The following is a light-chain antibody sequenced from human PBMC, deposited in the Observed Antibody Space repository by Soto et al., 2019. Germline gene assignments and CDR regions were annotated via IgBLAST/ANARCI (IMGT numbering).Light chain of an antibody. V-gene: IGLV1-44*01. Sequence: QSVVTQPPSASGTPGQRVTISCSGSRSNIGSNTVNWYQQLPGAAPRLLIYSVNQRPSGVPERFSGSKSGTSASLAISGLQSEDDGDYYCATWDDSLNAWVFGGGTKLTVL. CDR2: SVN. CDR3: ATWDDSLNAWV. J-gene: IGLJ3*02. CDR1: RSNIGSNT.